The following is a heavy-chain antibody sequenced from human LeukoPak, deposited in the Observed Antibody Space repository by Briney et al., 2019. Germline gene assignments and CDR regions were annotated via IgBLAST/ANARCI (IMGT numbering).Heavy chain of an antibody. J-gene: IGHJ3*02. CDR3: ARPRAGAFDI. V-gene: IGHV1-2*02. CDR2: INPNSGGT. Sequence: ASLKVSCAASGYTFTAYYMHWVRQAPGQGLVWMGWINPNSGGTNYAQKFQGRVTMTRDTSISTAYMELSRLRSDDTAVYYCARPRAGAFDIWGQGTMVTVSS. CDR1: GYTFTAYY. D-gene: IGHD6-13*01.